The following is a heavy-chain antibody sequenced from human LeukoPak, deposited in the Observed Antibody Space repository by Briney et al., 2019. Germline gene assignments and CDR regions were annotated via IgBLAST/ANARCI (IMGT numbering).Heavy chain of an antibody. Sequence: SETLSLTCTVSGGSISSSSYYWSWIRQPAGKGLEYIGRIYTSGSTNYNPSLKSRVTMSVDTSKNQFSLELSSVTAADTAVYYCARISPLTIFGVAKEAGYYFDYWGQGTLVTVSS. CDR3: ARISPLTIFGVAKEAGYYFDY. CDR1: GGSISSSSYY. V-gene: IGHV4-61*02. J-gene: IGHJ4*02. CDR2: IYTSGST. D-gene: IGHD3-3*01.